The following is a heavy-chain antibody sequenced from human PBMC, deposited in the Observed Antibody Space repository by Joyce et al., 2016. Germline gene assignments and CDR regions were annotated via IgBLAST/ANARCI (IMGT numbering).Heavy chain of an antibody. CDR1: GGAFSNFT. Sequence: QVLLVQSGATVKRPGSSLRVSCKSSGGAFSNFTVNWGRQAPGQRLEWMGGIMPFVGADKYAEHFQGRVTLTADLSTRTAYMELSSLTSADTAVYYCARGGTSSDHYFFYTLDVWGPGTTVIVSS. CDR2: IMPFVGAD. V-gene: IGHV1-69*12. D-gene: IGHD1-14*01. CDR3: ARGGTSSDHYFFYTLDV. J-gene: IGHJ6*02.